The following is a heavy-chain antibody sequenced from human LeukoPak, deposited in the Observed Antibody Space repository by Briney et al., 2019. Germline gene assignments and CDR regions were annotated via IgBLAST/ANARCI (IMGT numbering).Heavy chain of an antibody. CDR3: ARGVAATNWCYYMDV. CDR1: GYSISSGRF. Sequence: SETLSLTCTVSGYSISSGRFWGWIRQPPGEGLEWIGSVYHDGSTFYSPSLRSRVTVSVDTSKNQFSLNLTSVTAADTAIYYCARGVAATNWCYYMDVWGKGTTVTVSS. V-gene: IGHV4-38-2*02. J-gene: IGHJ6*03. CDR2: VYHDGST. D-gene: IGHD2-8*02.